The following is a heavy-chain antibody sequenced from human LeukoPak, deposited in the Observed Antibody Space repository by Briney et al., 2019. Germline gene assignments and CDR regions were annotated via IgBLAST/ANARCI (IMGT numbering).Heavy chain of an antibody. CDR1: GFTFSNAW. V-gene: IGHV3-15*01. J-gene: IGHJ4*02. D-gene: IGHD4-17*01. CDR3: ITDLGDYGY. CDR2: IKSKTHAGTT. Sequence: GGSLRLSCAASGFTFSNAWMSGVRQAPGKGLEWVGRIKSKTHAGTTEYAAPVKGRFTISRDDSKNTLSLQMNSLKTEDTAVYYCITDLGDYGYWGQGTLVTVSS.